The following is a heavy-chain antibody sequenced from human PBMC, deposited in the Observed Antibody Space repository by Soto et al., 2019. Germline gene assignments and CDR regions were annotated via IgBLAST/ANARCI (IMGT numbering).Heavy chain of an antibody. CDR3: ARAVGYCISTSCPPPTDYYYYGMDV. V-gene: IGHV1-69*13. CDR2: IIPIFGTA. D-gene: IGHD2-2*01. J-gene: IGHJ6*02. Sequence: SVKLSCKASGGTFSSYGMSWVRQAPGQGLEWMGGIIPIFGTANYAQKFQGRVTITADESTSTAYMELSSLRSEDTAVYYCARAVGYCISTSCPPPTDYYYYGMDVWGQGTTVTVSS. CDR1: GGTFSSYG.